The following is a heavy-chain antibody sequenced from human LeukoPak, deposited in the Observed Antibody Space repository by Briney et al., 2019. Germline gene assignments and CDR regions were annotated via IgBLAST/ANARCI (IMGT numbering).Heavy chain of an antibody. D-gene: IGHD4-17*01. V-gene: IGHV3-30*03. J-gene: IGHJ4*02. CDR3: AGEGAHGDYDY. CDR1: GFTFSSYG. CDR2: ISYDGSNK. Sequence: GRSLRLSCAASGFTFSSYGMHWVRQAPGKGLEWVAVISYDGSNKYYADSVKGRFTISRDNSKNTLYLQMNSRRAEDTAVYYCAGEGAHGDYDYWGQGTLVTASS.